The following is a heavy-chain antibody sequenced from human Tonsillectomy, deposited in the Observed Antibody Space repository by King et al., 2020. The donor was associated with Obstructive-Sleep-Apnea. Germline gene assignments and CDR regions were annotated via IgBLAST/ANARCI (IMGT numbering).Heavy chain of an antibody. Sequence: VQLVESGGGLVQPGGSLKLSCAASRVTFSGSAVHWVRQASGKGLEWVGRIRSKANSYATAYAASVKGRFTISRDDSKNTAYLQMNSLKTEDTAVYYCIPTDGTSGMDVWGQGTTVTVSS. CDR3: IPTDGTSGMDV. CDR1: RVTFSGSA. CDR2: IRSKANSYAT. J-gene: IGHJ6*02. V-gene: IGHV3-73*01.